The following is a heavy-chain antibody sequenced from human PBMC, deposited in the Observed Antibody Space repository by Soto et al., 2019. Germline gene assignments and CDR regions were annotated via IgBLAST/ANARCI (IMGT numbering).Heavy chain of an antibody. D-gene: IGHD3-10*01. Sequence: QVQLVQSGAEVKKPGASVKVSCKASGYTFTSYAMHWVRQAPGQRLEWMGWINAGNGNTKYSQKFQGRVTITRDTSASTAYMELSSLRSEDTAVYYCARGSYGSGSYPWGQGTLVTVSS. CDR3: ARGSYGSGSYP. J-gene: IGHJ5*02. CDR2: INAGNGNT. CDR1: GYTFTSYA. V-gene: IGHV1-3*01.